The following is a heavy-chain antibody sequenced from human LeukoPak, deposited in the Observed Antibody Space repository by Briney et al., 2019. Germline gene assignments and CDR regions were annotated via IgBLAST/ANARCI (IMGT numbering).Heavy chain of an antibody. CDR2: IYYSGST. CDR3: VRGPNYVRGSYRYFDY. D-gene: IGHD3-16*02. V-gene: IGHV4-30-4*01. Sequence: PSETLSLTCTVSGASISSGDYYWSWIRQPPGKGLEWIGNIYYSGSTYYSPSLPSLKSRFTISVDTSKNQFSLRLTSVTAADTAVYFCVRGPNYVRGSYRYFDYWGQGSLVTVSS. CDR1: GASISSGDYY. J-gene: IGHJ4*02.